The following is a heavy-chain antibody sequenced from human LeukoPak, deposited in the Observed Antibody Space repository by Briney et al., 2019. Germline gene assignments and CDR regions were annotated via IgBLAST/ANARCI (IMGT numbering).Heavy chain of an antibody. V-gene: IGHV4-34*01. J-gene: IGHJ6*02. CDR2: INHNGST. Sequence: SETLSLTCAVYGGSFSGYYWSWIRQPPGKGLEWIGKINHNGSTNYNPSLKSRVTISVDTSKNQFSLKLGSVTAVDTAVYYCARARRMDVWGQGTTVTVSS. CDR3: ARARRMDV. CDR1: GGSFSGYY.